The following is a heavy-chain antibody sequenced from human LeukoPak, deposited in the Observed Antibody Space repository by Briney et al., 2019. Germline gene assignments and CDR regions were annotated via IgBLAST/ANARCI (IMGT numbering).Heavy chain of an antibody. CDR2: IYYSGST. D-gene: IGHD1-26*01. CDR1: GGSISSHY. CDR3: ARVLVGAYYFDY. J-gene: IGHJ4*02. V-gene: IGHV4-59*11. Sequence: PSETLSLTCTVSGGSISSHYWSWIRQPPGKGLEWIGYIYYSGSTNYNPSLKSRVTISVDTSKNQFSLKLSSVIAADTAVYYCARVLVGAYYFDYWGQGTLVTVSS.